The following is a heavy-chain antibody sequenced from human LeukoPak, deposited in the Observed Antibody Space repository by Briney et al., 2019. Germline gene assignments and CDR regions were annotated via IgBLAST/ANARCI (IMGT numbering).Heavy chain of an antibody. J-gene: IGHJ4*02. V-gene: IGHV3-23*01. D-gene: IGHD3-22*01. CDR1: GFTFSSYA. Sequence: QPGEPLRLSCAASGFTFSSYAMSWVRQAPGKGLEWVSGISTSGASTSNADSVKGRFTISRDNPRNTLYMQMNSLRAEDTALYYCAIMHPYYDGSGYWVQWGQGTLVTVSS. CDR3: AIMHPYYDGSGYWVQ. CDR2: ISTSGAST.